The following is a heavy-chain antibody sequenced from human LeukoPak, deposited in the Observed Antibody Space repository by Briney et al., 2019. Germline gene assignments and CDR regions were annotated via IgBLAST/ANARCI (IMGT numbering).Heavy chain of an antibody. V-gene: IGHV4-61*02. CDR2: VYGSGNT. D-gene: IGHD2-2*01. CDR1: GDSITSGNFY. CDR3: ARGWGSTSSNYFDP. J-gene: IGHJ5*02. Sequence: SETLSLTCTVSGDSITSGNFYWSWIRQPAGKGLEWIGRVYGSGNTNYSPSLRSRVTISIDMSKNQFSLKMNSVTAADTAVYYCARGWGSTSSNYFDPWGQGTLVTVSS.